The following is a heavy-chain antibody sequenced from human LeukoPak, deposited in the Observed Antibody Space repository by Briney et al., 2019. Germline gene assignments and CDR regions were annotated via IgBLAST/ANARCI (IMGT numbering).Heavy chain of an antibody. D-gene: IGHD2-2*01. V-gene: IGHV3-23*01. CDR3: AKEIVVAPVAIGHDAFDI. J-gene: IGHJ3*02. Sequence: GGSLRLSCAASGFTFSSYAMSWVRQAPGKGLEWVSAISGSGGSTYYADSVKGRFTISRDNSKNTLYLQMNSLRAEDTAVYYCAKEIVVAPVAIGHDAFDIWGQGTMVTVSS. CDR1: GFTFSSYA. CDR2: ISGSGGST.